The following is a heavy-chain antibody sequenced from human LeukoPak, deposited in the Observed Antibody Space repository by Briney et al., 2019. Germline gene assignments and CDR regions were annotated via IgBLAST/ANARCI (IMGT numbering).Heavy chain of an antibody. D-gene: IGHD3-10*01. CDR2: INTNTGNP. Sequence: GASVKVSCKASGYTFTNYAMNWVRQAPGQGLEWMGWINTNTGNPTYAQGFTGRFVFSLDTSVSTAYLQLSSLKAEDTAVYYCARGGSGSRRLGSDYWGQGTLVTVSS. J-gene: IGHJ4*02. CDR3: ARGGSGSRRLGSDY. V-gene: IGHV7-4-1*02. CDR1: GYTFTNYA.